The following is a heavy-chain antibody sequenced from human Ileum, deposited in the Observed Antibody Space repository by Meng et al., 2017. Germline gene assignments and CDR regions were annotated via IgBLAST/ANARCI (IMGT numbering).Heavy chain of an antibody. Sequence: GESLKISCAASGIIFTNYGMSWVRQAPGKRLEWVSVISGRGDATYYADSVKGRFTISRDNSKNTVYLQMNSLRDEDTAVYYCAKHKSAMAPLGYNSWGQGTLVTVSS. CDR1: GIIFTNYG. D-gene: IGHD5-18*01. CDR3: AKHKSAMAPLGYNS. CDR2: ISGRGDAT. V-gene: IGHV3-23*01. J-gene: IGHJ4*02.